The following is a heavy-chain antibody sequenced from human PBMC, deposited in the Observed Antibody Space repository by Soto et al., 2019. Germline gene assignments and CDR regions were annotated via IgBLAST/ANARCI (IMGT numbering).Heavy chain of an antibody. CDR2: IYWDDDK. D-gene: IGHD6-19*01. CDR3: AHRGIAVSGSAGSDGMDV. J-gene: IGHJ6*02. V-gene: IGHV2-5*02. CDR1: GFSLSTSGVG. Sequence: QITLKESGPTLVKPTQTLTLTCTFSGFSLSTSGVGVGWIRQPPGKALEWLALIYWDDDKRYSPSLKSRLTITKDTSKHQGVLTSATMEPVDTATYYCAHRGIAVSGSAGSDGMDVWGQWTTVTVSS.